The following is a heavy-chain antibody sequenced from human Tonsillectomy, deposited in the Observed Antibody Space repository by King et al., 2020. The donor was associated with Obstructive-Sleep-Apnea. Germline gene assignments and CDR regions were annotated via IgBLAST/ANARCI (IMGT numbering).Heavy chain of an antibody. CDR3: AREVTMVRGIVDY. V-gene: IGHV1-69*09. CDR2: IIPILGIA. Sequence: VQLVQSGAEVKKPGSSVKVSCKASGGTFSSYAISWVRQAPGQGLEWMGRIIPILGIANYAQKFQGRVTITADKSTSTAYMELSSLRSEDTAVYYCAREVTMVRGIVDYWGQGTLVTVSS. CDR1: GGTFSSYA. D-gene: IGHD3-10*01. J-gene: IGHJ4*02.